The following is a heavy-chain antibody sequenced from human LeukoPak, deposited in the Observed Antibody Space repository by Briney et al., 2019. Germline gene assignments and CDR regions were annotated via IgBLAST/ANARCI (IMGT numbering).Heavy chain of an antibody. CDR2: IYYSGST. Sequence: SETLSLTCTVSGGSISSYYWSWIRQPPGKGLEWIGYIYYSGSTNYNPSLKSRLTISVDTSKNQFSLKLSSVTAADTAVYYCAREVATTNYYYYYYMDVWGKGTTVTVSS. V-gene: IGHV4-59*01. CDR3: AREVATTNYYYYYYMDV. CDR1: GGSISSYY. J-gene: IGHJ6*03. D-gene: IGHD5-12*01.